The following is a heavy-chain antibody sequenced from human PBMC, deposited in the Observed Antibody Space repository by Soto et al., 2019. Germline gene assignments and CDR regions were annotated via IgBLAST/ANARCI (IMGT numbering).Heavy chain of an antibody. CDR1: GFTFSGDW. V-gene: IGHV3-74*01. CDR2: INMDGSST. Sequence: EVQLVESGGGLVQPGGSLRLSCAVSGFTFSGDWMHWVRQAAGKGLVWVARINMDGSSTNYADSVKGRFTISRDNAKNTLYLQMNSLRVDDTAVYYWARGPRGLYHHDYWGQGALVTVSS. J-gene: IGHJ4*02. D-gene: IGHD1-26*01. CDR3: ARGPRGLYHHDY.